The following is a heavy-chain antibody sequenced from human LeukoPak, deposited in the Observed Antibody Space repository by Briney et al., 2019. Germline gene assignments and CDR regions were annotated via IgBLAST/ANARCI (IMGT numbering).Heavy chain of an antibody. CDR3: ARHYYDSSGYYYRESY. CDR1: GFTFSSYS. J-gene: IGHJ1*01. CDR2: ISSSSSYI. Sequence: GGSLRLSCAASGFTFSSYSMNWVRQAPGKGLEWVSSISSSSSYIYYADSVKGRFTISRDNAKNSLYLQMNSLRAEDTAVYYCARHYYDSSGYYYRESYWGQGTLVTVSS. D-gene: IGHD3-22*01. V-gene: IGHV3-21*01.